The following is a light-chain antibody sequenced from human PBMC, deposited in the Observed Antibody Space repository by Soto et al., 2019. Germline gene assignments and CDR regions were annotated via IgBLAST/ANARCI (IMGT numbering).Light chain of an antibody. Sequence: DIVMTQSPDSLAVSLGERATINCKSSQSVLYSSNNKNYLAWYQQKPGQPPKLLLYWASTRESGVPDRFSGSGSGTDFTLTISSLQAEDVAVYYCQQYDSTRTFGQGTKVEI. J-gene: IGKJ1*01. CDR1: QSVLYSSNNKNY. CDR3: QQYDSTRT. V-gene: IGKV4-1*01. CDR2: WAS.